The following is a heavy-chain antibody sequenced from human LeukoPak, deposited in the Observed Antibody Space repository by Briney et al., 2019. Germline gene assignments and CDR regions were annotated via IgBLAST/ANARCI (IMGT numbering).Heavy chain of an antibody. V-gene: IGHV3-7*01. J-gene: IGHJ4*02. D-gene: IGHD4-17*01. CDR2: IKQDGSEK. Sequence: PGGSLRLSCAGSGFTFSRYWMSWVRQAPGKGLEWVANIKQDGSEKYYVDSVKGRFTISRDNAKNSLYLQMNSLKAEDTAVYYCARETNGDYPYYFDYWGQGTLVTVSS. CDR1: GFTFSRYW. CDR3: ARETNGDYPYYFDY.